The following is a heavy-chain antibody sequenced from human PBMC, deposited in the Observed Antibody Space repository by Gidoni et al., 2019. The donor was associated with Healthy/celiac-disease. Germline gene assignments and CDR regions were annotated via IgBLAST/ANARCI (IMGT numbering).Heavy chain of an antibody. Sequence: QVQLVQSGAEVKKPGASVKVSCKASGYTFTSYDINWVRQATGQGLEWMGWMNPNSGNTGYAQKFQGRVTMTRNTSISTAYMELSSLRSEDTAVYYCARGITDYDSSGYYPSFDYWGQGTLVTVSS. CDR2: MNPNSGNT. CDR3: ARGITDYDSSGYYPSFDY. V-gene: IGHV1-8*01. CDR1: GYTFTSYD. D-gene: IGHD3-22*01. J-gene: IGHJ4*02.